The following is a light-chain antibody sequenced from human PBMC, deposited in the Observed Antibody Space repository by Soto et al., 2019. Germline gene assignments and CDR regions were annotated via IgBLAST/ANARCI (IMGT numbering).Light chain of an antibody. CDR3: QQYDVYST. CDR1: QSISSW. Sequence: DIQMTQSPSTLSAAVGGTVTITFRASQSISSWLAWYQQKPGTAPKLLIYKASTLQSGVPSRFSGSGYGTLFTLTISRLQPDDSATYYCQQYDVYSTFGQGTKVDIK. V-gene: IGKV1-5*03. CDR2: KAS. J-gene: IGKJ1*01.